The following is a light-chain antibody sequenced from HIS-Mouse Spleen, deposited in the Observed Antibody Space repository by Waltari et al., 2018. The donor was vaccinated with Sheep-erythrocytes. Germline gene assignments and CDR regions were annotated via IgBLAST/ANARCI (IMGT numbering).Light chain of an antibody. V-gene: IGLV3-1*01. CDR1: TLGDKS. J-gene: IGLJ1*01. CDR3: QAWDSSTYV. Sequence: SYELTQPPSVSVSPGQPASLPCPGDTLGDKSACWYQQKPGPCPVLVIYQDSKRPSGIPERFSGSNSGNTATLTISGTQAMDEADYYCQAWDSSTYVFGTGTKVTVL. CDR2: QDS.